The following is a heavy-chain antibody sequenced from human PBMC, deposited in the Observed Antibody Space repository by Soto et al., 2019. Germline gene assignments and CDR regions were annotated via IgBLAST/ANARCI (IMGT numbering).Heavy chain of an antibody. V-gene: IGHV4-31*03. D-gene: IGHD1-7*01. CDR1: GGSISSGGYY. CDR3: ERRSMELRGDNWFDP. Sequence: PSETLSLTCTVSGGSISSGGYYWSWIRQHPGKGLEWIGYIYYSGSTYYNPSLKSRVTISVDTSKNQFSLKLSSVTAADTAVYYCERRSMELRGDNWFDPWGQGTLVTVYS. J-gene: IGHJ5*02. CDR2: IYYSGST.